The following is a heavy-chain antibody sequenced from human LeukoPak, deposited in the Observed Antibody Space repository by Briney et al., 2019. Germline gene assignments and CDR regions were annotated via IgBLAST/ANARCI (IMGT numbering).Heavy chain of an antibody. Sequence: GGSLRLSCAASGFTFSSYSMNWVRQAPGKGLEWVSSISSSSSYIYYADSVKGRFTISRDNAKNSLYLQMNSLRAEDTAVYYCARDPPDCGGDCYFDYWGQGTLVTVSS. J-gene: IGHJ4*02. D-gene: IGHD2-21*02. CDR1: GFTFSSYS. CDR3: ARDPPDCGGDCYFDY. CDR2: ISSSSSYI. V-gene: IGHV3-21*01.